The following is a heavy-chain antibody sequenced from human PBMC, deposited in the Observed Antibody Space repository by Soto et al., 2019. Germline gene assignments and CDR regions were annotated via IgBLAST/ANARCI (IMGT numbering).Heavy chain of an antibody. CDR3: ARGPGYSGYERDY. CDR1: GASISSTSNY. D-gene: IGHD5-12*01. V-gene: IGHV4-39*07. Sequence: SETLSLTCTVSGASISSTSNYWDWIRQPPGKGLEWIGSVYHSGRTSYNPSLKSRVTISVDTSKNQFSLKLSSVTAADTAVYYCARGPGYSGYERDYWGQGTLVTVSS. J-gene: IGHJ4*02. CDR2: VYHSGRT.